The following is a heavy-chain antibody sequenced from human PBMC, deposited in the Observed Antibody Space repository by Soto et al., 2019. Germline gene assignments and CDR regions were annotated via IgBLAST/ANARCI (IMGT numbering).Heavy chain of an antibody. D-gene: IGHD6-13*01. CDR3: ARHMRIEAADFDY. CDR1: GYSFTYYW. V-gene: IGHV5-10-1*01. Sequence: EVQLLQSGAEVKKPGESLRISCEGSGYSFTYYWISWVRQVPGKGLEWLGRIDPSDSYTNYGPSFQGHVTISADRSIGIAYLQWSSLTASDTAMYYCARHMRIEAADFDYWGQGTLVTVSP. CDR2: IDPSDSYT. J-gene: IGHJ4*02.